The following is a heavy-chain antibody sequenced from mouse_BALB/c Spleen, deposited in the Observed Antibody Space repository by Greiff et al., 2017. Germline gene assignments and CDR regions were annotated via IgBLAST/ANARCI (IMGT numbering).Heavy chain of an antibody. CDR3: TRWGGNYEGYAMDY. J-gene: IGHJ4*01. Sequence: QVQLQQSGAELVRPGASVTLSCKASGYTFTDYEMHWVKQTPVHGLEWIGAIDPETGGTAYNQKFKGKATLTADKSSSTAYMELRSLTSEDSAVYYCTRWGGNYEGYAMDYWGQGTSVTVS. CDR2: IDPETGGT. CDR1: GYTFTDYE. D-gene: IGHD2-1*01. V-gene: IGHV1-15*01.